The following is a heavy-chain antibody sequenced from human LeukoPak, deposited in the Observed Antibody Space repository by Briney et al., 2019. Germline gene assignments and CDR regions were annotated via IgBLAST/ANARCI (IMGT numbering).Heavy chain of an antibody. CDR1: GFIFSSYA. Sequence: GGSLRLSCAASGFIFSSYAMSWVRQAPGKGLEWVSVIYSGGSTYYADSVKGRFTISRDNSKNTLYLQMNSLRAEDTAVYYCAGRLVLDYWGQGTLVTVSS. J-gene: IGHJ4*02. CDR3: AGRLVLDY. V-gene: IGHV3-53*01. CDR2: IYSGGST. D-gene: IGHD4-11*01.